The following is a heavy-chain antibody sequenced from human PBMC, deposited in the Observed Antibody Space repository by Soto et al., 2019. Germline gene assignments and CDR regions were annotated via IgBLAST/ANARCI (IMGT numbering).Heavy chain of an antibody. CDR3: ARGRLLAHWNYSPYYFDY. CDR1: GGSFSGYY. J-gene: IGHJ4*02. D-gene: IGHD1-7*01. V-gene: IGHV4-34*01. CDR2: INHSGST. Sequence: SETLSLTCAVYGGSFSGYYCSWIRQPPGKGLEWIGEINHSGSTNYNPSLKSRVTISVDASKNQFSLKLSSVTAADTAVYYCARGRLLAHWNYSPYYFDYWGQGTLVTVSS.